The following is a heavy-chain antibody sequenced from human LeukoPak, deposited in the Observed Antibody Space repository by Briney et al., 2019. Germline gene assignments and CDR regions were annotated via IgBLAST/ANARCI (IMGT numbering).Heavy chain of an antibody. Sequence: PGGSLRLSCAASGFSLSTYWMHWVRQAPGGGLVWVSRLNREGSSTSYADSVKGRFTISRDNAKNTLYLQINSLRAEDTAVYYCARGYSSDSSSLDYWGQGTLVTISS. CDR3: ARGYSSDSSSLDY. CDR2: LNREGSST. CDR1: GFSLSTYW. D-gene: IGHD3-22*01. V-gene: IGHV3-74*01. J-gene: IGHJ4*02.